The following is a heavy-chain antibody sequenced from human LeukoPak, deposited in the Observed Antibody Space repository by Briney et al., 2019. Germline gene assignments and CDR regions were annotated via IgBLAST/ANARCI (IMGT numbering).Heavy chain of an antibody. CDR1: GFTFSNAW. J-gene: IGHJ4*02. Sequence: GGSLRLSCAASGFTFSNAWMSWVRQAPGKGLEWVGCIKSKTDGGTTDYAAPVKGRFTISRDDSRNTLYLQMNSLKTEDTAVYYCTTDPLIADYWGQGTLVTVSS. D-gene: IGHD3-16*02. V-gene: IGHV3-15*01. CDR3: TTDPLIADY. CDR2: IKSKTDGGTT.